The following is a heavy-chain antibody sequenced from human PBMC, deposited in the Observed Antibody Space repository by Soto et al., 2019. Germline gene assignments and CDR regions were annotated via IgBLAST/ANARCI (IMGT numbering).Heavy chain of an antibody. Sequence: QVQLVQSGAEVKKPGSSVKVSCKASGGTFSSYTISWVRQAPGQGLEWMGRIIPILGIANYAQKFQGRVTITADNSTSTAYMELSSLRSEDTAVYFCARDIGGELDYWGQGTLVTVSS. V-gene: IGHV1-69*08. D-gene: IGHD1-26*01. CDR1: GGTFSSYT. J-gene: IGHJ4*02. CDR2: IIPILGIA. CDR3: ARDIGGELDY.